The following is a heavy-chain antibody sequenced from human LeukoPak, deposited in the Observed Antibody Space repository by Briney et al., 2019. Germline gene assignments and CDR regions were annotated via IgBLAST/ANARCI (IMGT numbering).Heavy chain of an antibody. CDR3: ARGGTYNDILSFDP. CDR1: GGSISYYY. D-gene: IGHD3-9*01. V-gene: IGHV4-59*01. CDR2: IYYTGNT. J-gene: IGHJ5*02. Sequence: SETLSLTCTVSGGSISYYYWTWIRQSPGKGLEWIGQIYYTGNTYYNPSLGGRVTISLDTSRIQFSLILTSVTAADTAVYYCARGGTYNDILSFDPWGQGTLVTVSS.